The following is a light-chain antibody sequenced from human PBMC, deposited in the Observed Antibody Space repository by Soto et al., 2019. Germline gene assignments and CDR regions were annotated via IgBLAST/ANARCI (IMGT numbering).Light chain of an antibody. Sequence: DIQMTQSPSSLSASVGDRVTITCRASQTISSSLNWYQQKPGKAPKLLIYAASSLQSGVPSRFSGSGSGTDFTLTISSLQPEDFATYYCQQSYRTPFTFGPGTKVDIK. J-gene: IGKJ3*01. CDR3: QQSYRTPFT. CDR1: QTISSS. CDR2: AAS. V-gene: IGKV1-39*01.